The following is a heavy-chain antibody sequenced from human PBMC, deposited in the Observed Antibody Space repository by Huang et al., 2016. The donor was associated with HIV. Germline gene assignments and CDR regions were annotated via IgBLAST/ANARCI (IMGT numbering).Heavy chain of an antibody. CDR3: TTDRDYGDYVADAFDI. D-gene: IGHD4-17*01. CDR1: GFTFSNAW. J-gene: IGHJ3*02. V-gene: IGHV3-15*01. Sequence: EVQLVESGGGLVKPGGSLRLSCAASGFTFSNAWMSCVRQAPGKGLEGAGRIKSNTDGGTTDYAAPVKGRFTISRDDSKDTLYLQMNTLKTEDTAVYYCTTDRDYGDYVADAFDIWGQGTMVTVSS. CDR2: IKSNTDGGTT.